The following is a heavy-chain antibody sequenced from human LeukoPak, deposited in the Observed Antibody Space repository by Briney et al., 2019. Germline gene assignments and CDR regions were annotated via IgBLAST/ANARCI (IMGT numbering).Heavy chain of an antibody. V-gene: IGHV3-23*01. D-gene: IGHD3-10*01. CDR1: VFTFSNYA. J-gene: IGHJ4*02. Sequence: PGGSLRLSCSASVFTFSNYAMRWVRQAPGKGLEWVSVISGSGGSTYYADSVKGRFTISRDNSKNTLYLQMNSLRAEDTAVYYCAKDGSGTYVSIGFDYWGQGTLVTVSS. CDR3: AKDGSGTYVSIGFDY. CDR2: ISGSGGST.